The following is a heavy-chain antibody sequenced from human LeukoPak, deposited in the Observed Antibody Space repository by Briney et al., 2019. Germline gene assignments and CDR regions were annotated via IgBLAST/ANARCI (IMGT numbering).Heavy chain of an antibody. Sequence: SETLSLTCAVYGGSFSGYYWSWIRQPPGKGLEWIGSIYYSGSTYYNPSLKSRVTISVDTSKNQFSLKLSSVTAADTAVYYCARVITIFGVALYDAFDIWGQGTMVTVSS. CDR3: ARVITIFGVALYDAFDI. J-gene: IGHJ3*02. V-gene: IGHV4-34*01. CDR1: GGSFSGYY. CDR2: IYYSGST. D-gene: IGHD3-3*01.